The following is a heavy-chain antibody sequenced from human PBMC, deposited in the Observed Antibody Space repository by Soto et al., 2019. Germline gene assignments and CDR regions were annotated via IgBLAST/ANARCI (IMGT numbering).Heavy chain of an antibody. CDR1: GFTFSSYG. D-gene: IGHD1-1*01. CDR2: ISYDGSNK. CDR3: AKDPSPVQTLFDY. J-gene: IGHJ4*02. Sequence: GGSLRLSCAASGFTFSSYGMHWVRQAPGKGLEWVAVISYDGSNKYYADSVKGRFTISRDNSKNTLYLQMNSLRAEDTAVYYCAKDPSPVQTLFDYWGQGTLVTVSS. V-gene: IGHV3-30*18.